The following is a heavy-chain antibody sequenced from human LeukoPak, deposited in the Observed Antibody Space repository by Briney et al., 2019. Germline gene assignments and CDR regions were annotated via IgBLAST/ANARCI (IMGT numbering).Heavy chain of an antibody. J-gene: IGHJ3*02. D-gene: IGHD3-10*01. CDR1: GGSISTGGYY. V-gene: IGHV4-30-4*01. CDR3: ASTSKYIGSGRDDSFDI. CDR2: ISYSGGT. Sequence: PSQTLSLTCTVSGGSISTGGYYWSWIRQPPGKGLEWIGYISYSGGTYYNPSLKSRVSISVGTSKSQFSLKMSSVTAADTAVYYCASTSKYIGSGRDDSFDIWGQGTMVTVSS.